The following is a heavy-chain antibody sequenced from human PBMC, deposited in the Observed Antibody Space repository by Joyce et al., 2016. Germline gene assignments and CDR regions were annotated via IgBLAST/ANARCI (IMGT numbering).Heavy chain of an antibody. V-gene: IGHV4-59*01. CDR2: VYYTGTP. CDR3: ARTSEYVDD. CDR1: GGYIDNKH. D-gene: IGHD1-26*01. Sequence: QLHLQESGPGLVKPSETLSLTFTVSGGYIDNKHWTWIRQSPGKGLEWIGHVYYTGTPTYSPSLKNRVAISIDTSRRHFSLKLTSVTAADTAVYFCARTSEYVDDWGQGTLVTVSS. J-gene: IGHJ4*02.